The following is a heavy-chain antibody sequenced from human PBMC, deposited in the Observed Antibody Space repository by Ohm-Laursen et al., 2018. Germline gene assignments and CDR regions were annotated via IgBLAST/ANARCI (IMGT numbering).Heavy chain of an antibody. CDR3: ASSAPYCGGDCYSVAFDI. V-gene: IGHV1-69*01. CDR2: IIPIFGTA. J-gene: IGHJ3*02. CDR1: GGTFSSYA. D-gene: IGHD2-21*02. Sequence: SSVKVSCKASGGTFSSYAISWVRQAPGQGLEWMGGIIPIFGTANYAQKFQGRVTITADESTSTAYMELSSLRSEDTAVYYCASSAPYCGGDCYSVAFDIWGQGTMVTVSS.